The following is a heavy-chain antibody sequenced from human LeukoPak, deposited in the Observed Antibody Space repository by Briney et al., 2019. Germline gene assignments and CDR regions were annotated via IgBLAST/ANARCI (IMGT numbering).Heavy chain of an antibody. D-gene: IGHD2-15*01. J-gene: IGHJ4*02. CDR3: ASANSATPTHEFDY. Sequence: SVKVSCKASGGTFSSYAISWVRQAPGQGLVLMGGIIPIFGTANYAQKFQGRVTITTDESTSTAYMELSSLRSEDTAVYYCASANSATPTHEFDYWGQGTLVTVSS. CDR2: IIPIFGTA. V-gene: IGHV1-69*05. CDR1: GGTFSSYA.